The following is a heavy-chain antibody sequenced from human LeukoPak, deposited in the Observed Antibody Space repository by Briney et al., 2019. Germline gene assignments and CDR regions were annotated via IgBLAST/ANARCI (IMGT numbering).Heavy chain of an antibody. V-gene: IGHV4-34*01. Sequence: SETLSLTCAAYGGSFSGYYWSWIRQPPGKGLEWIGEINHSGSTNYNPSLKSRVTISVDTSKNQFSLKLSSVTAADTAVYYCASSLKGVVRYWYFDLWGRGTLVTVSS. CDR1: GGSFSGYY. J-gene: IGHJ2*01. D-gene: IGHD2-15*01. CDR2: INHSGST. CDR3: ASSLKGVVRYWYFDL.